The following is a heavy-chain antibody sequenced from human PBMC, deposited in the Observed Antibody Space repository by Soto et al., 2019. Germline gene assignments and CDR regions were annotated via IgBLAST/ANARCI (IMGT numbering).Heavy chain of an antibody. CDR2: IYYSGST. D-gene: IGHD3-9*01. V-gene: IGHV4-31*03. CDR3: ARDGRYFDWLSKSYYYYYMDV. Sequence: QVQLQESGPGLVKPSQTLSLTCTVSGGSISSGGYYWSWIRQHPGKGLEWIGYIYYSGSTYYNPSHKRRVTISVDTSKNQFSLKLSSVTAADTAVYYCARDGRYFDWLSKSYYYYYMDVWGKGTTVTVSS. CDR1: GGSISSGGYY. J-gene: IGHJ6*03.